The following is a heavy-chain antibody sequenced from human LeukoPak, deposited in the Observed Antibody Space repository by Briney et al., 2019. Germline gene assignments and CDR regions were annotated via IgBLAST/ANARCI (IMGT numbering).Heavy chain of an antibody. CDR3: ARGGGYGDLIPFDY. D-gene: IGHD4-17*01. Sequence: ASVKVSCKASGYTFTTYAMHCVRQAPGQMLEWMGWINGVNANTRYSQKLQGRVTITWDTAASTAYVELSSLRSEDTAVYHCARGGGYGDLIPFDYWGQGTLVTVSS. CDR2: INGVNANT. J-gene: IGHJ4*02. V-gene: IGHV1-3*01. CDR1: GYTFTTYA.